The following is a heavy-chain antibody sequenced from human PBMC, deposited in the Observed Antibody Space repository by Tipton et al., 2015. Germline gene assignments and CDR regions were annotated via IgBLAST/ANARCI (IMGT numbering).Heavy chain of an antibody. V-gene: IGHV3-74*03. CDR2: IDHDGSGA. CDR3: ARDRTGGNSAVDY. CDR1: GFTFSDYW. Sequence: SLRLSCAASGFTFSDYWVHWVRQAPGKGLVWVSGIDHDGSGATYADSVRGRFTISRDNAKNSLYLQMNSLRDEDTAVYYCARDRTGGNSAVDYWGQGTLVTVSS. D-gene: IGHD4-23*01. J-gene: IGHJ4*02.